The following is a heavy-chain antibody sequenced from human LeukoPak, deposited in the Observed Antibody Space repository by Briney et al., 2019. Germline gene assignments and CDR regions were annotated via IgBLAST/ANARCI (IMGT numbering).Heavy chain of an antibody. D-gene: IGHD7-27*01. CDR2: ISSGSSTI. CDR3: VRLRELGMDY. V-gene: IGHV3-48*01. Sequence: PGGSLRLSCAASGFTFSSYAMSWVRQAPGKGLEWVSYISSGSSTIHYADSVKGRFTISRDNVKNSLYLQMNSLRAEDTAVYYCVRLRELGMDYLGQGTLVTVSS. J-gene: IGHJ4*02. CDR1: GFTFSSYA.